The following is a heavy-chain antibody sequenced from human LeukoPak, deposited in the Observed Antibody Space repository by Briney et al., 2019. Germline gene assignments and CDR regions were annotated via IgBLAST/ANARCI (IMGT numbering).Heavy chain of an antibody. J-gene: IGHJ4*02. CDR3: ARGPKRITIFGVVIIRPFDY. D-gene: IGHD3-3*01. CDR1: GDSINSYH. CDR2: IYYSGST. Sequence: PSETLSLTCNVSGDSINSYHWSWIRQPPGKGLEWIGHIYYSGSTNYNPSLEGRVTISVDTSKNQFSLKLSSVTAADTAVYYCARGPKRITIFGVVIIRPFDYWGQGTLVTVSS. V-gene: IGHV4-59*12.